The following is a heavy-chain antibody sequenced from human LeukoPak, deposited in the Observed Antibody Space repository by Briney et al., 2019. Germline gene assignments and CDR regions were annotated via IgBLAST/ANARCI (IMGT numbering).Heavy chain of an antibody. Sequence: PSETLSLTCAVYGGSFSGYYWSWIRQPPGKGLEWIGEINHSGSTNYNPSLKSRVTISVDTSKNQFSLKLSSVTAADTAVYYCASTGDCSSTSCYTAPLSWGQGTLVTVSS. J-gene: IGHJ5*02. CDR3: ASTGDCSSTSCYTAPLS. D-gene: IGHD2-2*02. V-gene: IGHV4-34*01. CDR1: GGSFSGYY. CDR2: INHSGST.